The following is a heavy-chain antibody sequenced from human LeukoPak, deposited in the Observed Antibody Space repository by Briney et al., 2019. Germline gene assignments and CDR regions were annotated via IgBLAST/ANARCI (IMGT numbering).Heavy chain of an antibody. V-gene: IGHV3-23*01. J-gene: IGHJ4*02. CDR2: ISGSGGST. CDR1: GFTFSSYS. Sequence: GGSLRLSCAASGFTFSSYSMNWVRQAPGKGLEWVSAISGSGGSTYYADSVKGRFTISRDNSKNTLYLQMNSLRAEDTAVYYCAKDMRFDWTPYYFDYWGQGTLVTVSS. D-gene: IGHD3-9*01. CDR3: AKDMRFDWTPYYFDY.